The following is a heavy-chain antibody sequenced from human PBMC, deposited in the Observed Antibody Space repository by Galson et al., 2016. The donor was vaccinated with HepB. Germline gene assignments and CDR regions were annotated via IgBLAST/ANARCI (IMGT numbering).Heavy chain of an antibody. CDR2: ININSGDT. CDR1: GYTFTDYY. V-gene: IGHV1-2*04. CDR3: ARGDYYYGMDI. J-gene: IGHJ6*02. Sequence: SVKVSCKASGYTFTDYYMHWVRQAPGQGLEWVGRININSGDTIYAQNFQGWVTMTRDTSISTAYMELKRLRSDDTAVYYCARGDYYYGMDIWGQGTTVTVSS.